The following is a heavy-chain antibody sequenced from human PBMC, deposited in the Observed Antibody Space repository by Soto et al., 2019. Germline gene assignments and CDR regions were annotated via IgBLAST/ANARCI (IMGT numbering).Heavy chain of an antibody. Sequence: GGSLRLSCAASGFTFSSYAMHWVRQAPGKGLEWVAVISYDGSNKYYADPVKGRFTISRDNSKNTLYLQMNSLRDEDTAVYYCARDWSLWGQGTLVTVSS. V-gene: IGHV3-30-3*01. J-gene: IGHJ4*02. CDR1: GFTFSSYA. CDR2: ISYDGSNK. D-gene: IGHD3-3*01. CDR3: ARDWSL.